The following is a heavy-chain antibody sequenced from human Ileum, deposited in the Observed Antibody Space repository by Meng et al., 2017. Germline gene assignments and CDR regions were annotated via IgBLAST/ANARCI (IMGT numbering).Heavy chain of an antibody. CDR2: INVDGTTT. J-gene: IGHJ4*02. CDR3: ARDLNWVVWDF. D-gene: IGHD3/OR15-3a*01. V-gene: IGHV3-74*01. CDR1: GFTFSAHN. Sequence: GESLKISCAASGFTFSAHNMHWVRQAPGKGLEWVSRINVDGTTTTYTDSVKGRFTISRDNAKNTLYLQMNSLRVDDTAVYYCARDLNWVVWDFWGQGTLVTVSS.